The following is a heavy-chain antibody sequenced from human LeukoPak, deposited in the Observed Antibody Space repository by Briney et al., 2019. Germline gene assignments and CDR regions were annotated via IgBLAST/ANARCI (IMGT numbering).Heavy chain of an antibody. D-gene: IGHD1-26*01. Sequence: SETLSLTCSVPGGSISNYYWSWIRQPAGKGLEWIGRIYASGSTNHNPSLKSRVTMSVDTSKNQFSLKLSSVTAAGTAMYYCARGRPYSASYYDSDYWGQGTLVTVSS. V-gene: IGHV4-4*07. CDR1: GGSISNYY. CDR3: ARGRPYSASYYDSDY. J-gene: IGHJ4*02. CDR2: IYASGST.